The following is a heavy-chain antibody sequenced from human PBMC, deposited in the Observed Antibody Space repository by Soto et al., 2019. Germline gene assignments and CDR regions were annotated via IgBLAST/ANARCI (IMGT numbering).Heavy chain of an antibody. J-gene: IGHJ4*02. D-gene: IGHD1-26*01. V-gene: IGHV4-4*02. CDR3: PRIGSRMACPFDY. Sequence: QVQLQESGPGLVKPSGTLSLTCAVSGGSISSSNWWSWVRQPPGKGLEWIGEIYHSGSTNYNPSRKSRVTIAVDKSTYLFALRLSSVTAADTAVYYCPRIGSRMACPFDYWGQGTLVTVSS. CDR2: IYHSGST. CDR1: GGSISSSNW.